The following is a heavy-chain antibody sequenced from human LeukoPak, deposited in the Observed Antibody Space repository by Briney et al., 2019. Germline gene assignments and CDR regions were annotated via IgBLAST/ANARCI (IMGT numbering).Heavy chain of an antibody. J-gene: IGHJ4*02. CDR1: GYTFTNYD. V-gene: IGHV1-8*01. Sequence: GASVKVSCKASGYTFTNYDINWVRQAPGQGPEWMGWMNPNSANTGYAQNFQGRVTMTRNTAKNTAYMELSSLRSDDTAVYYCARVGEYCNGNACSDYWGQGTLVTVSS. D-gene: IGHD2/OR15-2a*01. CDR3: ARVGEYCNGNACSDY. CDR2: MNPNSANT.